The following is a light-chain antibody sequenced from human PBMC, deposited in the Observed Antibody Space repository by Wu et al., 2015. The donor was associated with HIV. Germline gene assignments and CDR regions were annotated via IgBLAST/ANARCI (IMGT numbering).Light chain of an antibody. J-gene: IGKJ4*01. Sequence: DIQLTQSPSFLSASIGDRVTITCRASQGVANYLAWYQQKPGSAPKLLIYSASNLQSGVPPRFSGSGSGTTFTLTISSLQPEDSAVYICQQLHNYPPFTFGGGTKVEI. CDR1: QGVANY. CDR2: SAS. CDR3: QQLHNYPPFT. V-gene: IGKV1-9*01.